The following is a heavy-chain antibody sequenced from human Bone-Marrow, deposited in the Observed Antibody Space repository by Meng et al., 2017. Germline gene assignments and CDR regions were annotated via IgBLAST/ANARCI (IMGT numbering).Heavy chain of an antibody. V-gene: IGHV1-24*01. D-gene: IGHD6-13*01. J-gene: IGHJ3*02. CDR1: GYTLTELS. CDR2: FDPEDGET. Sequence: ASVKVSCKVSGYTLTELSMHWVRQAPGKGLEWMGGFDPEDGETIYAQKFQGRVTMTEDKSTDTAYMELSSLRSEDTAVYYCATDSSSWPIDAFDIWGQGTMVTVSS. CDR3: ATDSSSWPIDAFDI.